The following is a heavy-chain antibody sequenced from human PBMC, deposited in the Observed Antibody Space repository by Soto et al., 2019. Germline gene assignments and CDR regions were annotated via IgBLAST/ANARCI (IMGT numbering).Heavy chain of an antibody. D-gene: IGHD2-15*01. J-gene: IGHJ4*02. CDR2: IRSSSTI. CDR1: GFAFSSYS. Sequence: EVQLVESGGGLVQPGGSLRLSCAASGFAFSSYSMNWVRQAPGKGLEWVSYIRSSSTIYYTDSVKGRFTISRDNAKNSLYLQMNSLRDEDTAVYYCARFSDHCSGGSCYSLFDSWGQGTLVTVSS. CDR3: ARFSDHCSGGSCYSLFDS. V-gene: IGHV3-48*02.